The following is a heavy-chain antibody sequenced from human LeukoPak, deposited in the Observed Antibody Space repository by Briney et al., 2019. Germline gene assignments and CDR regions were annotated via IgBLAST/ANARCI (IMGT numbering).Heavy chain of an antibody. J-gene: IGHJ4*02. CDR2: ISYDGCNK. V-gene: IGHV3-30*04. CDR1: GYIFSSYA. D-gene: IGHD1-1*01. Sequence: GGPLRLLCAPSGYIFSSYATHWARQAPGRALEGVAVISYDGCNKFYPDSAKGRSTSSRDNSKNTLYLQMNSLRAEDRAVYYCAKDRMGRPTGGGDYWGQGTLVTVSS. CDR3: AKDRMGRPTGGGDY.